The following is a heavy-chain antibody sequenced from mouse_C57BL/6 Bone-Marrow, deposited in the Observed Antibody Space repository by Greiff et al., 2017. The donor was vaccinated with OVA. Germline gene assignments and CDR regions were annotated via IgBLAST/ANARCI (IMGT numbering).Heavy chain of an antibody. CDR3: ARCNYVAWFAY. J-gene: IGHJ3*01. CDR2: IHPNSGST. Sequence: VQLQQSGAELVKPGASVKLSCKASGYTFTSYWMHWVKQRPGQGLEWIGMIHPNSGSTNYNEKFKSKATLTVDKSSSTAYMQLSSLTSEDSAVYYCARCNYVAWFAYWGQGTLVTVSA. V-gene: IGHV1-64*01. D-gene: IGHD2-1*01. CDR1: GYTFTSYW.